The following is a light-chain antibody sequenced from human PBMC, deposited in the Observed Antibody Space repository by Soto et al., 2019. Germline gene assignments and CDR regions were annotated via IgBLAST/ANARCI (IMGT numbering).Light chain of an antibody. Sequence: QSALTQPASVSGSPGQSITISCSGATGDVGIVSWYQHHPGKPPKLMIHEVTKRPSGVSDRFSGSKSGNSASLTISGLQAEDEADYFCCSFGSSGDVFGTGTKLTVL. CDR3: CSFGSSGDV. V-gene: IGLV2-23*02. CDR2: EVT. CDR1: TGDVGI. J-gene: IGLJ1*01.